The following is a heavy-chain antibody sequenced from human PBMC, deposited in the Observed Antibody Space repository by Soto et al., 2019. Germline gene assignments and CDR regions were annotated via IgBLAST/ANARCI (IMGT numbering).Heavy chain of an antibody. D-gene: IGHD1-26*01. CDR2: IIPIFGTA. V-gene: IGHV1-69*13. CDR3: AREEGGSYRPSHYYYGTEV. CDR1: GGTFSSYA. Sequence: SVKVSCKASGGTFSSYAISWVRQAPGQGLEWMGGIIPIFGTANYAQKFQGRVTITADESTSTAYMELSSLRSEDTAVYYCAREEGGSYRPSHYYYGTEVWGNENPVNVSS. J-gene: IGHJ6*04.